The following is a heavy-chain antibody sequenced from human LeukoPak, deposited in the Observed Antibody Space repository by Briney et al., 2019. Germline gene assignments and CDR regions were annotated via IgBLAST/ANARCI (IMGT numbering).Heavy chain of an antibody. CDR2: ISYDGSYK. CDR3: AKDPRRYSRTGGYFDY. V-gene: IGHV3-30*18. J-gene: IGHJ4*02. D-gene: IGHD6-13*01. Sequence: GGSLRLSCAASGSTFSNYGMHWVRQAPGKGLEWVAFISYDGSYKYYADSVKGRFTISRDNSKNTLYLQMNSLRAEDTAVYYCAKDPRRYSRTGGYFDYWGQGTLVTVSS. CDR1: GSTFSNYG.